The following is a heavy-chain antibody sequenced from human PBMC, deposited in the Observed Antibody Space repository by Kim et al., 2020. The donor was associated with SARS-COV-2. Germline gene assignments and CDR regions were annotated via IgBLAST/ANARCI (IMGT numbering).Heavy chain of an antibody. J-gene: IGHJ3*02. CDR1: GDSISTTNYF. D-gene: IGHD1-20*01. Sequence: SETLSLTCTVSGDSISTTNYFWGWIRQPPGKGLEWIATVSFSGTTYYNPSFKSRVTISIDTSKNQFSLKLSSVTAADTAIYYSARPPRGISRRAFDIWGQGTMVTVSS. CDR2: VSFSGTT. V-gene: IGHV4-39*01. CDR3: ARPPRGISRRAFDI.